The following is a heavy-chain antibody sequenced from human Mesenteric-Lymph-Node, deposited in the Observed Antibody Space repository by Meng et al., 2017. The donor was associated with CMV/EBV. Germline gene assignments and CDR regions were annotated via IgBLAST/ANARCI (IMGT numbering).Heavy chain of an antibody. CDR1: GDPISSGGYY. V-gene: IGHV4-31*03. CDR3: ARANERDSSGYYYNGSPYYFDY. Sequence: SETLSLTCTVSGDPISSGGYYWNWIRQRPGQGREWIGYVYYSGRTEYNPYLKTRVMISIETARGDFSLKLSSVTAADTAVYYCARANERDSSGYYYNGSPYYFDYWGQGTLVTVSS. D-gene: IGHD3-22*01. J-gene: IGHJ4*02. CDR2: VYYSGRT.